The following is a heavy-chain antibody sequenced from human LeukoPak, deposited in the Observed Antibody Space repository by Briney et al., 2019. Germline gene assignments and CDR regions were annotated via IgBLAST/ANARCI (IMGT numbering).Heavy chain of an antibody. CDR3: ARGFPVWALSW. D-gene: IGHD1-14*01. V-gene: IGHV4-34*01. CDR1: GGSFSGYY. CDR2: INHSGST. Sequence: SETLSLTCAVYGGSFSGYYWSWIRQPPGKGLEWIGEINHSGSTNYNPSLKSRVTISVDTSKNQFSLKLSSVTAADTAVYYCARGFPVWALSWWGQGTLVTVSS. J-gene: IGHJ4*02.